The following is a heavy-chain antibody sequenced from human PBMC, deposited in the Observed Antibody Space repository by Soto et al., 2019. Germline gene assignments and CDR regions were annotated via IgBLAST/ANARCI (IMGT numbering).Heavy chain of an antibody. CDR2: INPNSGGT. CDR3: ARNQEIAAAGNYYYGMDV. V-gene: IGHV1-2*04. J-gene: IGHJ6*02. D-gene: IGHD6-13*01. CDR1: GYTFTGYY. Sequence: SVKVSCKASGYTFTGYYMHWVRQAPGQGLEWMGWINPNSGGTNYAQKFQGWVTVTRDTSISTAYMELSRLRSDDTAVYYCARNQEIAAAGNYYYGMDVWGQGSTVTVS.